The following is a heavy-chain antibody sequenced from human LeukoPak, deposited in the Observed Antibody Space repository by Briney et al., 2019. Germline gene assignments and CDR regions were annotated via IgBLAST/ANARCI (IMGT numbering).Heavy chain of an antibody. V-gene: IGHV4-38-2*02. J-gene: IGHJ5*02. Sequence: PSETLSLTCTVSGYSINSGYTWGWIRQPPGKGLEWIGNIYHSGGTYYNPSLTSRVTISVDTSKNQFYLKLRSVTAADTAVYYCATSPTSPYNWFDPWGQGTLVTVSS. CDR1: GYSINSGYT. CDR2: IYHSGGT. D-gene: IGHD3-16*01. CDR3: ATSPTSPYNWFDP.